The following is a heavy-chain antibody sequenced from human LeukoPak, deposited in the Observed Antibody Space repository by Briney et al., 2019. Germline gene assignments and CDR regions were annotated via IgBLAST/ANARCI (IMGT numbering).Heavy chain of an antibody. V-gene: IGHV3-66*02. CDR2: IYSGGST. Sequence: GGSLRPSCAASGFTVSSNYMSWVRQAPREGLEWVSVIYSGGSTYYAGSVQGRFTNSRDNSKNTLYLQMNSLRAEDTAVYYCARAEAGGAFDIWGQGTMVTVSS. CDR1: GFTVSSNY. J-gene: IGHJ3*02. CDR3: ARAEAGGAFDI. D-gene: IGHD1-26*01.